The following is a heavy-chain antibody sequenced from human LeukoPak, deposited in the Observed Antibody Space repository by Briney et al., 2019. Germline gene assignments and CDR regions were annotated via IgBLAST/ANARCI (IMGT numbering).Heavy chain of an antibody. V-gene: IGHV4-39*01. Sequence: SETLSLTCTLSGGSISSSSYYWGWIRQPPGKGLEWIGCIYYSGSTYYNPSLRSRVTISVDTSKNQFSLKLSSVTAADTALYYCARQLRGAFDIWGQGTMVTVSS. J-gene: IGHJ3*02. CDR2: IYYSGST. CDR1: GGSISSSSYY. D-gene: IGHD4-17*01. CDR3: ARQLRGAFDI.